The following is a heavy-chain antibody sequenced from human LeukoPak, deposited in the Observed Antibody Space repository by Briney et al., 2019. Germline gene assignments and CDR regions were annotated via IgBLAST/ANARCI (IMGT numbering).Heavy chain of an antibody. D-gene: IGHD6-13*01. J-gene: IGHJ5*02. CDR1: GDSISSGGYS. CDR3: ARVVAAAGNNWFDP. CDR2: IHDSGST. V-gene: IGHV4-30-4*07. Sequence: SETLSLTCAVSGDSISSGGYSWSWIRQTPGKGLEWIAYIHDSGSTYNNPSLKSRLSISIDTSKNQFSLKLNSVTAADTAVYYCARVVAAAGNNWFDPWGQGTLVTVSS.